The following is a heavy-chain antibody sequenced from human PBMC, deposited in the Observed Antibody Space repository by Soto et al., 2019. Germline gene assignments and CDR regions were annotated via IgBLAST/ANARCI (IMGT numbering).Heavy chain of an antibody. D-gene: IGHD2-21*01. Sequence: VQLQESGPGLVKPSVTLSLTCVVSGASISNSHWLSWVRQPPGGGLEWIEEIYHSGSTNYIPSLGSRVTISVDKSKNQTSLRLNSVTAANTAVNYSAKAAAYCLEAWCPGTLVTVSS. CDR2: IYHSGST. V-gene: IGHV4-4*02. CDR1: GASISNSHW. J-gene: IGHJ5*02. CDR3: AKAAAYCLEA.